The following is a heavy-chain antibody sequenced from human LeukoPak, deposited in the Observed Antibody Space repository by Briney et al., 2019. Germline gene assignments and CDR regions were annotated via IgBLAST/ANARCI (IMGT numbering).Heavy chain of an antibody. Sequence: GGSLRLSCAASGFTFSSYAMHWVRQPPGKGLEGVAVISYDGSNKYYADSVKGRFTISRDNSKNTLYLQMNSLRAEDTAVYYCARGNYDSNCVGDFDYWGQGTLVTVSS. J-gene: IGHJ4*02. CDR2: ISYDGSNK. D-gene: IGHD4-4*01. CDR1: GFTFSSYA. CDR3: ARGNYDSNCVGDFDY. V-gene: IGHV3-30-3*01.